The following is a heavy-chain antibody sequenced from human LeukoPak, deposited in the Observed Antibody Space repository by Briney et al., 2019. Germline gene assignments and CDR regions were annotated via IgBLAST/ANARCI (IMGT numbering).Heavy chain of an antibody. CDR3: ARASRIAVAPASY. D-gene: IGHD6-19*01. J-gene: IGHJ4*02. V-gene: IGHV3-7*01. CDR2: IKQDGSEK. CDR1: GLTFNNYW. Sequence: GGSLRLSCAASGLTFNNYWMNWVRQAPGKGLEWVANIKQDGSEKKYVDSVKGRFTISRDNAKKSLYLQMNSLRAEDTAVYYCARASRIAVAPASYWGQGTLVTVSS.